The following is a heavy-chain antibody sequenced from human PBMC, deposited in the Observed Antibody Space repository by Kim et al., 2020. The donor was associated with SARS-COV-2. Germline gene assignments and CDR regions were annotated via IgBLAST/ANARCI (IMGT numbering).Heavy chain of an antibody. CDR1: GFTLGNNV. CDR3: AKDRGGSDWPVFDS. V-gene: IGHV3-23*01. Sequence: GGSLRLSCAASGFTLGNNVMSWVRQAPGRGLEWVSTIRTRDSAETTYYADSVNGRFTVSRDISKNTLYLELSSLRADDTALYYCAKDRGGSDWPVFDSWGQGTLVTVSS. CDR2: IRTRDSAETT. J-gene: IGHJ4*02. D-gene: IGHD2-21*02.